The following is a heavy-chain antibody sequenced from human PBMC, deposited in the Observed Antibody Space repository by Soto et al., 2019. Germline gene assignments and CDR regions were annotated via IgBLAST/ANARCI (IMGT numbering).Heavy chain of an antibody. Sequence: PGGSLRVSCAASGCTFSSYAMSWVRQAPGKGLEWISAISGSGGSTYYADSVRGRFTISRANSKNTLYLQMTSLRAEDRAVYYCARDQEVYDFWSGSDGLGGMDVCGQGTTVTVSS. CDR1: GCTFSSYA. D-gene: IGHD3-3*01. CDR3: ARDQEVYDFWSGSDGLGGMDV. V-gene: IGHV3-23*01. CDR2: ISGSGGST. J-gene: IGHJ6*02.